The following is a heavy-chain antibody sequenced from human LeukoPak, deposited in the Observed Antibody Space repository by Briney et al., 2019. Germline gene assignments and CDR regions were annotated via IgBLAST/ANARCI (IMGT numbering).Heavy chain of an antibody. CDR2: ISGSGGST. CDR1: GFTFSSYG. CDR3: AISGGYWAWAH. V-gene: IGHV3-23*01. J-gene: IGHJ4*02. D-gene: IGHD1-26*01. Sequence: PGGSLRLSCAASGFTFSSYGMSWVRQAPGKGLEWVSAISGSGGSTYYADSVKGRFTISRDHSKHPLYLQMNSLRAEAPAVYYCAISGGYWAWAHWGQGTLVTVSS.